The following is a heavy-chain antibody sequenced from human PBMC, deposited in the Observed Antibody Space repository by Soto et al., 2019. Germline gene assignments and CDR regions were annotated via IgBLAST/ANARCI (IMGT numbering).Heavy chain of an antibody. V-gene: IGHV3-7*01. Sequence: GGSLRLSCAASGFTFSSYWMSWVRQAPGKGLEWVANIKQDGSEKYYVDSVKGRFTISRDNAKNSLYLQMNSLRAEDTAVYYCARDKFNGWWTKHHAEYFQHWGQGTLVTVSS. CDR2: IKQDGSEK. CDR3: ARDKFNGWWTKHHAEYFQH. D-gene: IGHD2-15*01. CDR1: GFTFSSYW. J-gene: IGHJ1*01.